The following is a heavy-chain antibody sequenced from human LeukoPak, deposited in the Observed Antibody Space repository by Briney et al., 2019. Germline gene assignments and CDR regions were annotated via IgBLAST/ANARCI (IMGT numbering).Heavy chain of an antibody. V-gene: IGHV5-51*01. CDR2: IYPGDSDT. CDR3: ARRRSRDGYNDFDTHAFDI. CDR1: GYSFTSYW. Sequence: GESLKISCKGSGYSFTSYWIGWVRQMPGKGLEWMGIIYPGDSDTRYSPSFQGQVTISADKSISTAYLQWSSLKASDTAMYYCARRRSRDGYNDFDTHAFDIWGQGTMVTVSS. J-gene: IGHJ3*02. D-gene: IGHD5-24*01.